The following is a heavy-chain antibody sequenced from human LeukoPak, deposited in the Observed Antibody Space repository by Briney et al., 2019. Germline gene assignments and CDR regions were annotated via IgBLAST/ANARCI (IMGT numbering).Heavy chain of an antibody. Sequence: GGSLRLSCAASGFTFSSYWMSWVRQAPGKGLVWVARINGVGSSISYADSVKGRFTISRDNSKNTLYLQMNSLRAEDTAVYYCAKGTPGDYWGQGTLVTVSS. CDR1: GFTFSSYW. CDR3: AKGTPGDY. J-gene: IGHJ4*02. D-gene: IGHD2-2*01. V-gene: IGHV3-74*01. CDR2: INGVGSSI.